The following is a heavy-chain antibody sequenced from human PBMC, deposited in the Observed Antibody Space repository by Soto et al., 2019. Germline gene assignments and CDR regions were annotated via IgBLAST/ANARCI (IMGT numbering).Heavy chain of an antibody. CDR2: IYWDDDK. CDR3: AHQDSGSGSCGY. V-gene: IGHV2-5*02. Sequence: QITLKESGPTLVKPTQTLTLTCTFSGFSLSTSGVGVGWIRQPPGKALEWLALIYWDDDKRYSPSLKSRPTITKXXAKSPVLLTMTNMDPVDTATYYCAHQDSGSGSCGYWGQGTLVTVSS. CDR1: GFSLSTSGVG. J-gene: IGHJ4*02. D-gene: IGHD3-10*01.